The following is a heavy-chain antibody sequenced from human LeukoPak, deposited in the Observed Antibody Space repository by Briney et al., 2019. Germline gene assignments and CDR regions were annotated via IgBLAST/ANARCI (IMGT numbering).Heavy chain of an antibody. V-gene: IGHV4-30-4*08. Sequence: TPSETLSLTCTVSGGSISSGDYYWSWIRQPPGKGLEWIGYIYYSGSTYYNPSLKSRVTISVDTSKNQFSLKLSSVTAADTAVYYCARSSTSHYYYYYYMDVWGKGTTVTVSS. J-gene: IGHJ6*03. CDR3: ARSSTSHYYYYYYMDV. CDR2: IYYSGST. D-gene: IGHD2-2*01. CDR1: GGSISSGDYY.